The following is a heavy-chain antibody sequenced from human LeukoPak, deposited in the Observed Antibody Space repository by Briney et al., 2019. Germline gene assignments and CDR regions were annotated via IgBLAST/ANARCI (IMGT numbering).Heavy chain of an antibody. Sequence: GGSLRLSCAASGFTFRNYGMHWVRQAPGKGLEWVAVISYDGTEKYYADSVKGRFTISRDNSKNTLDLHMNSLRAEDTAVYYCARDPDYGSGSYYTLYYYYGMDVWGQGTTVTVSS. CDR1: GFTFRNYG. J-gene: IGHJ6*02. D-gene: IGHD3-10*01. V-gene: IGHV3-30*03. CDR2: ISYDGTEK. CDR3: ARDPDYGSGSYYTLYYYYGMDV.